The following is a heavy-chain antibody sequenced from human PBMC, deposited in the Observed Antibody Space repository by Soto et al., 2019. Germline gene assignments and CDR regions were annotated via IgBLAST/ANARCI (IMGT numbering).Heavy chain of an antibody. CDR3: ARRRTGTTWRYYYYYMDV. J-gene: IGHJ6*03. CDR2: IYYSGST. D-gene: IGHD1-7*01. Sequence: SETLSLTCTVSGGSISSSSYYWGWIRQPPGKGLEWIGSIYYSGSTYYNPSLKSRVTISVDTSKNQFSLKLSSVTAADTAVYYCARRRTGTTWRYYYYYMDVWGKGTTVTV. CDR1: GGSISSSSYY. V-gene: IGHV4-39*01.